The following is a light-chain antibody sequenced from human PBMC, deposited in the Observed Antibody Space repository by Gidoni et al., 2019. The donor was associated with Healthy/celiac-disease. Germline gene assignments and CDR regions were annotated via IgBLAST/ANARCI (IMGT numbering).Light chain of an antibody. CDR2: LGS. V-gene: IGKV2-28*01. Sequence: DIVMTQSPLSLPVNPGEPAYISCRSSQSLLHSNGYNYLDWYLQKPGQSPQLLIYLGSNRASWVPDRFSGSGSGTDFTLKISRVEAEDVGVYYCMQALQTPLTFGGGTKVEIK. J-gene: IGKJ4*01. CDR1: QSLLHSNGYNY. CDR3: MQALQTPLT.